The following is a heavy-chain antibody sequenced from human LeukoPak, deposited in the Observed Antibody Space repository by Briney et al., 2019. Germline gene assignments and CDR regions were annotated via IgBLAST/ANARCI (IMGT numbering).Heavy chain of an antibody. J-gene: IGHJ4*02. V-gene: IGHV4-39*01. CDR2: IYYSGTT. Sequence: ASETLSLTCTVSGGSIKSSSYYWGWIRQPPGKGLEWIANIYYSGTTYYNPSLKSRVTTSVDTSKNRFSLRLNSVTAADTAVYYCARQGSGWSGAFDSWGQGTLITVSS. CDR1: GGSIKSSSYY. D-gene: IGHD6-19*01. CDR3: ARQGSGWSGAFDS.